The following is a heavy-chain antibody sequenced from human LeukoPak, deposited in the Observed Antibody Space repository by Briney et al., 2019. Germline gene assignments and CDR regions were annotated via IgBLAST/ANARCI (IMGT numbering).Heavy chain of an antibody. V-gene: IGHV4-39*07. CDR1: GGSISSSSYY. CDR3: ACPNYDYVWGSYRFPFY. J-gene: IGHJ4*02. CDR2: INHSGST. D-gene: IGHD3-16*02. Sequence: SETLSLTCTVSGGSISSSSYYWGWIRQPPGKGLEWIGEINHSGSTNYNPSLKSRVTISVDTSKNQFSLKLSSVTAADTAVYYCACPNYDYVWGSYRFPFYWGQGTLVTVSS.